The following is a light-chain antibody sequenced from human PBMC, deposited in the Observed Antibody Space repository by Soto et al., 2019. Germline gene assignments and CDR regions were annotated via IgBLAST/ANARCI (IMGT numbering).Light chain of an antibody. CDR1: QSISSG. CDR3: QQYNSYPLT. J-gene: IGKJ4*01. Sequence: DIQLTQSPSTLSASVGDRVIIPCRASQSISSGLAWYQQKAGKAPKLLIYKASSLDSGVPSRFSGSGSGTEFTLTISSLQPDDFATYYCQQYNSYPLTFGGGTKVEIK. V-gene: IGKV1-5*03. CDR2: KAS.